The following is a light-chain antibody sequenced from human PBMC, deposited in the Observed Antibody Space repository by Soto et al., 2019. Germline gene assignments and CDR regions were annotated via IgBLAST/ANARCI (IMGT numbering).Light chain of an antibody. CDR2: KVS. J-gene: IGKJ1*01. CDR1: QSLVYSDGNTF. V-gene: IGKV2-30*01. CDR3: MQGTHWPRT. Sequence: DVVMTQSPLSLPVTLGQPASISCRSSQSLVYSDGNTFLNWFQQRPGQSPRRLIYKVSNRDSGVPDRFSGSGSCTDFTLQISRVEAEDVGVYYCMQGTHWPRTFGQGTKVEI.